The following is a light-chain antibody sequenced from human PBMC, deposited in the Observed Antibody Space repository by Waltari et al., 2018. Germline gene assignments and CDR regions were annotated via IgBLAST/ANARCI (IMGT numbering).Light chain of an antibody. CDR3: SSYAGSSKGV. V-gene: IGLV2-23*02. Sequence: QSALTQPASVSGSPGQSITLSCTGTRSDVGNYKRVSWYQQHPGKAPKLMIYAVSKRPSGVSDRFSGSKSGDMASLTISGLQPEDEAEYFCSSYAGSSKGVFGGGTKVTVL. J-gene: IGLJ2*01. CDR2: AVS. CDR1: RSDVGNYKR.